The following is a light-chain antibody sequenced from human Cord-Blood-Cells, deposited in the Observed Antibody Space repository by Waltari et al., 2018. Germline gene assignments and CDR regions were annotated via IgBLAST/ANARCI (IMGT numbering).Light chain of an antibody. Sequence: QSALTQPASVSGSPGQSITISCTGTSSDVGGYNYVSWYQQHPGKAPKRMIYDVNNRPSGVSNRFSGSKSGNTASLTISGLQAEDEADYYCSSYTSSSTYVFGTGTKVTVL. CDR1: SSDVGGYNY. CDR2: DVN. J-gene: IGLJ1*01. CDR3: SSYTSSSTYV. V-gene: IGLV2-14*01.